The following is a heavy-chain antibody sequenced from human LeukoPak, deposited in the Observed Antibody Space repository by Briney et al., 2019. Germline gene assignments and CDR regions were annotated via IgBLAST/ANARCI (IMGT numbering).Heavy chain of an antibody. D-gene: IGHD1-26*01. CDR1: GYTFIDYY. CDR3: ARGGGRYSVDY. J-gene: IGHJ4*02. CDR2: ISPNSGGT. V-gene: IGHV1-2*02. Sequence: GASVKVSCKASGYTFIDYYMHWVRHAPGQGLELIGWISPNSGGTKYVQKFQGRVTMTRDTSITTVYMELCGLSFDDTAVYYCARGGGRYSVDYWGQGTLVIVSS.